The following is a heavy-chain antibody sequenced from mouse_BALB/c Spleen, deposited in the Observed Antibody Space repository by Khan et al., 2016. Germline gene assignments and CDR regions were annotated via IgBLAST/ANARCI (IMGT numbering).Heavy chain of an antibody. Sequence: EVELVESGGGLVQPGGSRKLSCAASGFTFSSFGMHWVRQAPEKGLEWVAFISRGSSAIYYADTVKGRFTISRDNPKNTLFLQMTRLRSEATAMYYCGRGDYWGQGTTLTVSS. J-gene: IGHJ2*01. V-gene: IGHV5-17*02. CDR3: GRGDY. CDR1: GFTFSSFG. CDR2: ISRGSSAI.